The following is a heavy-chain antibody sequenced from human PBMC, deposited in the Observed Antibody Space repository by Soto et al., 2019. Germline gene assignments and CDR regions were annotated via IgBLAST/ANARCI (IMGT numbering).Heavy chain of an antibody. J-gene: IGHJ5*02. CDR2: IIAYDGKT. D-gene: IGHD3-3*01. CDR1: CYTFNTYG. Sequence: ASVKASCTTSCYTFNTYGINWVRQAPEQGLELMGWIIAYDGKTTYAEKFQGRVTLTTDTSTSTAYMELRSLRSDDTAIYYCARDPHEFWTSYWFDPWGQGTPVTVSS. V-gene: IGHV1-18*01. CDR3: ARDPHEFWTSYWFDP.